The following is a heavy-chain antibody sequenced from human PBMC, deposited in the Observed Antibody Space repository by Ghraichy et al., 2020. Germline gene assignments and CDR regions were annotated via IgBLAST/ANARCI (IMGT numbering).Heavy chain of an antibody. J-gene: IGHJ4*02. CDR1: GFTVSSNY. CDR3: ASSEEKQGFDY. D-gene: IGHD5-24*01. CDR2: IYSGGST. V-gene: IGHV3-53*01. Sequence: GESLNISCAASGFTVSSNYMSWVRQAPGKGLEWVSVIYSGGSTYYADSVKGRFTISRDNSKNTLYLQMNSLRAEDTAVYYCASSEEKQGFDYWGQGTLVTVSS.